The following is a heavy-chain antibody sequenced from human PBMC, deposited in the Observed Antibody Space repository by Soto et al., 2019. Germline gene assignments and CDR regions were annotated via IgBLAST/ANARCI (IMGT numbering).Heavy chain of an antibody. CDR3: AREKTSCGMDG. J-gene: IGHJ6*02. Sequence: QVQLVQSGAEVKKPGASVKVSCKASGYTFTSYDINWVRQATGQGLEWMGWMNPNSGNTGYAQKFHGRATKTRYTYISTAHMELSSLRSEDTAVYYSAREKTSCGMDGWGQGTTVTVSS. CDR2: MNPNSGNT. V-gene: IGHV1-8*01. CDR1: GYTFTSYD.